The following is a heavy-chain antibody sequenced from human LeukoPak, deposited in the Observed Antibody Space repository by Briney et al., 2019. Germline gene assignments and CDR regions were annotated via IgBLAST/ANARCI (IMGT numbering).Heavy chain of an antibody. CDR3: AKVQVHYYYYYMDV. V-gene: IGHV3-23*01. Sequence: PGGSLRLSCAASGFTFSHSAMSWVRQAPGKGLEWISTISGSGSDTNYADSVKGRFTISRDNSKNTLYLQMNSLRAEDTAVYYCAKVQVHYYYYYMDVWGKGTTVTISS. CDR1: GFTFSHSA. J-gene: IGHJ6*03. CDR2: ISGSGSDT.